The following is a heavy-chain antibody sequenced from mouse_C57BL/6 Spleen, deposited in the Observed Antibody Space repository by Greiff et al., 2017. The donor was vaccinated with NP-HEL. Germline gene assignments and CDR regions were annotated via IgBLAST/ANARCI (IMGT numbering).Heavy chain of an antibody. Sequence: VQGVESGAELARPGASVKLSCKASGYTFTSYGISWVKQRTGQGLEWIGEIYPRSGNTYYNEKFKGKATLTADKSSSTAYMELRSLTSEDSAVYFCASPGSFAYWGQGTLVTVSA. CDR1: GYTFTSYG. J-gene: IGHJ3*01. D-gene: IGHD1-1*01. V-gene: IGHV1-81*01. CDR3: ASPGSFAY. CDR2: IYPRSGNT.